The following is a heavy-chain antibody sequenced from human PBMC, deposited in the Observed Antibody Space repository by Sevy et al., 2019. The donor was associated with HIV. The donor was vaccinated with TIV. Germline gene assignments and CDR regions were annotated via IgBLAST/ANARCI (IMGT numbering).Heavy chain of an antibody. D-gene: IGHD1-7*01. CDR1: GGTFSSYA. CDR2: IIPIFGTA. Sequence: ASVKVSCKASGGTFSSYAISWVRQAPGQGLEWMGGIIPIFGTANYAQKFQGSVTITADESTSTAYMELSSLRSEDTAVYYCAGDNWNYNRGSDAWYFDYWGQRTLVTVSS. CDR3: AGDNWNYNRGSDAWYFDY. V-gene: IGHV1-69*13. J-gene: IGHJ4*02.